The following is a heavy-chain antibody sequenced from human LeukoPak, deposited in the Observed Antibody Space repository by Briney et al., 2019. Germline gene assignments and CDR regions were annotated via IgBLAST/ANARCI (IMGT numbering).Heavy chain of an antibody. V-gene: IGHV3-23*01. CDR2: INGSGSST. Sequence: AGGSLRLSCAASGCTFSSHAMSWVRQAPGKGLEWVSAINGSGSSTYYADSVKGRVSISRDNSKNTLYLQMNSLRAEDTAVYYCAKRAGDSHYYYYMDVWGKGTTVTVSS. CDR3: AKRAGDSHYYYYMDV. D-gene: IGHD7-27*01. CDR1: GCTFSSHA. J-gene: IGHJ6*03.